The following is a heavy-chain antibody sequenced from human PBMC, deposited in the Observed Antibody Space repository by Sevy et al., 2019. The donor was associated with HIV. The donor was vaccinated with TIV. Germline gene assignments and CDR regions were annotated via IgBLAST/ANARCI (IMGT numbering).Heavy chain of an antibody. J-gene: IGHJ4*02. V-gene: IGHV1-69*13. D-gene: IGHD3-3*01. CDR3: ARDRFSDFWSGYYTFDY. Sequence: ASLKVSCKASGGTFSSYAISWVRQAPGQGLEWMGGIIPIFGTANYAQKFQGRVTITADESTRTAYMELSSLRSEDTAMYYCARDRFSDFWSGYYTFDYWGQGTLVTVSS. CDR2: IIPIFGTA. CDR1: GGTFSSYA.